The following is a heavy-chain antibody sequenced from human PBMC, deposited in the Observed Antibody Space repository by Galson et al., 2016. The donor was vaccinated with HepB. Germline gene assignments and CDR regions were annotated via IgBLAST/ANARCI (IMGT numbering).Heavy chain of an antibody. V-gene: IGHV3-48*04. CDR2: ISSSSSPI. CDR1: GFTFSNYS. J-gene: IGHJ3*01. D-gene: IGHD4-23*01. CDR3: AREGAGGFDL. Sequence: SLRLSCATSGFTFSNYSMTWVRQAPGKGLEWVSYISSSSSPIYYANSVKGRFIISRDNAQNSLSLQMNSLRAEDTAMYYCAREGAGGFDLWGQGTMVTVSS.